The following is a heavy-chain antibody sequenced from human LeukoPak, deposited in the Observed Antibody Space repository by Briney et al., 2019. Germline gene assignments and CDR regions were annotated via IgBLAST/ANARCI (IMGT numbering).Heavy chain of an antibody. CDR1: GDSITSGSYY. CDR3: ARGALSSGVTHNWFDP. Sequence: SETLSLTCTVSGDSITSGSYYWGWIRQPPGKGLEWIGEINHSGSTNYNPSLKSRVTISVDTSKNQFSLKLSSVTAADTAVYYCARGALSSGVTHNWFDPWGQGTLVTVSS. CDR2: INHSGST. J-gene: IGHJ5*02. D-gene: IGHD4-23*01. V-gene: IGHV4-39*07.